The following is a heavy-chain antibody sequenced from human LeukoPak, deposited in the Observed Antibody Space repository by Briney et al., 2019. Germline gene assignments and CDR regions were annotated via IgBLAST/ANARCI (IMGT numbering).Heavy chain of an antibody. V-gene: IGHV3-23*01. J-gene: IGHJ4*02. D-gene: IGHD1-7*01. CDR3: AKGRRAPLVGTITKSWIDY. CDR1: GFTFSSYG. CDR2: ISNSGGST. Sequence: GGSLRLSCAASGFTFSSYGMSWVRQAPGKGLEWVSVISNSGGSTDYADSVKGRFTISRDNSKNTLYLQMNSLRAEDTAVYYCAKGRRAPLVGTITKSWIDYWGQGTLVTVSS.